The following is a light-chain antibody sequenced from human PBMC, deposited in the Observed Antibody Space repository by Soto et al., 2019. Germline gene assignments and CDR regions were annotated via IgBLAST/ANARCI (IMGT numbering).Light chain of an antibody. Sequence: EIVLTQFPGTLSLSPGERATLSCRASQTITSGQLGWYQQKPGQAPRLLIYLISSRATGIPDRFSGSGSGTDFTLTISGLEPEDFAIYSCQHAGSSFGQGTKVEI. J-gene: IGKJ2*01. CDR3: QHAGSS. CDR1: QTITSGQ. CDR2: LIS. V-gene: IGKV3-20*01.